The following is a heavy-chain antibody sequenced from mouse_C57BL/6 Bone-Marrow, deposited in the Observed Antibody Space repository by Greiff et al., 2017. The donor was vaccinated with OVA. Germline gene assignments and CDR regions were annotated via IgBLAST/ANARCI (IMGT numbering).Heavy chain of an antibody. CDR2: INYDGSST. D-gene: IGHD2-3*01. CDR1: GFTFSDYY. CDR3: AREEIYDGYYVGFAY. V-gene: IGHV5-16*01. Sequence: DVKLVESEGGLVQPGSSMKLSCTASGFTFSDYYMAWVRQVPDKGLEWVANINYDGSSTYYLDSLKSRFIISRDNAKNILYLQMSSLKSEDTATYYCAREEIYDGYYVGFAYWGQGTLVTVSA. J-gene: IGHJ3*01.